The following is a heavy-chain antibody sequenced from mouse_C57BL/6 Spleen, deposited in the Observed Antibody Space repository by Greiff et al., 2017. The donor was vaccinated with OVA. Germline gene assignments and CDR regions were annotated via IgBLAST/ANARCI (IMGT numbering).Heavy chain of an antibody. V-gene: IGHV5-9-1*02. CDR1: GFTFSSYA. CDR3: TRDRGTGIFDY. D-gene: IGHD4-1*01. J-gene: IGHJ2*01. Sequence: EVQLQESGEGLVKPGGSLKLSCAASGFTFSSYAMSWVRQTPEKRLEWVAYISSGGDYIYYADTVKGRFTISRDNARNTLYLQMSSLKSEDTAMYYCTRDRGTGIFDYWGQGTTLTVSS. CDR2: ISSGGDYI.